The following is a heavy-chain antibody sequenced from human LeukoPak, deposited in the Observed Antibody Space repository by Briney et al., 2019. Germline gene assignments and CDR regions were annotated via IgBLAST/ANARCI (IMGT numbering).Heavy chain of an antibody. CDR2: INHSGST. D-gene: IGHD6-19*01. J-gene: IGHJ4*02. Sequence: SGTLSLTCAVSGGSISSSNWWSWVRQPPGKGLEWIGEINHSGSTNYNPSLKSRVTISVDTSKNQFSLKLSSVTAADTAVYYCARMRSSSGLDYWGQGTLVTVSS. V-gene: IGHV4-4*02. CDR1: GGSISSSNW. CDR3: ARMRSSSGLDY.